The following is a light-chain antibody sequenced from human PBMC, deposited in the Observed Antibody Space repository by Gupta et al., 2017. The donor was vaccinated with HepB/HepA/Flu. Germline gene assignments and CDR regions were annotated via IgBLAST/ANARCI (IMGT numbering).Light chain of an antibody. CDR1: QSLAYSDGNTY. CDR3: RQTVHCRST. V-gene: IGKV2-30*01. CDR2: QAF. Sequence: DVVMTQSPLSLPVTLGQPASISCRSSQSLAYSDGNTYLNWFQQRPGQSPRRLIYQAFKRDSPVPDRLSGSASGTDFTLKISRGAAEHIRVYYIRQTVHCRSTFGEGTKVEIK. J-gene: IGKJ4*02.